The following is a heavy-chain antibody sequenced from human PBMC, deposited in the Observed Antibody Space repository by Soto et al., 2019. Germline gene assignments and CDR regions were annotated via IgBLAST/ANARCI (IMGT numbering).Heavy chain of an antibody. D-gene: IGHD3-3*01. J-gene: IGHJ5*02. Sequence: QVQLQESGPGLVKPSQTLSLTYTVSGGSISSGDYYWSWIRQHPGKGLEWIGYIYYSGSTYYNPSLKSRVTISVDTSKNQFSLKLSSVTAADTAVYYCARWWSGSRQGFDPWGQGTLVTVFS. V-gene: IGHV4-31*03. CDR1: GGSISSGDYY. CDR3: ARWWSGSRQGFDP. CDR2: IYYSGST.